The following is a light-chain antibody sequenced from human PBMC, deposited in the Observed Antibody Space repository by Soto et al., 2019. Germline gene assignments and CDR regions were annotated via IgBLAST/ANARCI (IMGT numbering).Light chain of an antibody. V-gene: IGLV2-11*01. CDR3: CSYAGNYILV. J-gene: IGLJ2*01. Sequence: QSALTQPPSVSGSPGQSVTISCTGTSSDVGGYNYVSWYQQHPGKAPKLMIYDVSKRPSGVPDRFSGSKSGNTASLPISGLQAEDEADYYCCSYAGNYILVFGGGTKLTVL. CDR1: SSDVGGYNY. CDR2: DVS.